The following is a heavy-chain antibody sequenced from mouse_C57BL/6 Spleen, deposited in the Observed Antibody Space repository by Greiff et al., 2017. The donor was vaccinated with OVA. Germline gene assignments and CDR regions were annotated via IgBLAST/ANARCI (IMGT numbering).Heavy chain of an antibody. CDR3: ARSSITTVVAPYAMDY. V-gene: IGHV1-82*01. D-gene: IGHD1-1*01. CDR1: GYAFSSSW. CDR2: IYPGDGDP. Sequence: QVQLQQSGPELVKPGASVKISCKASGYAFSSSWMNWVKQRPGKGLEWIGRIYPGDGDPNYNGKFKGKATLTADKSSSTAYMQLSNLTSEDSAVYFWARSSITTVVAPYAMDYWGQGTSVTVSS. J-gene: IGHJ4*01.